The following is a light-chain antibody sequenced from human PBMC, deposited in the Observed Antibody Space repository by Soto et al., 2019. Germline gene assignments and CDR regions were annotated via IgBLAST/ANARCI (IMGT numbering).Light chain of an antibody. V-gene: IGKV3-15*01. CDR3: QQSNNWPYT. Sequence: EIVMTQSPATLSVSPGERATLSCRASQSVSDNLAWYQRKPGQAPRLLIYGASTRATGIPARFSGSGSETEFTLTISSRQSEDFAIYYCQQSNNWPYTFGQGTKVDIK. CDR1: QSVSDN. CDR2: GAS. J-gene: IGKJ2*01.